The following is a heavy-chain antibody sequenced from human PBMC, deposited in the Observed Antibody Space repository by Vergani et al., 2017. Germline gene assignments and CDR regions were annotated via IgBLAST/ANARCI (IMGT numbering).Heavy chain of an antibody. D-gene: IGHD3-22*01. CDR3: GRMGGYDEGDACRIGYFDS. V-gene: IGHV4-59*01. Sequence: QVRLQESGPGLVKPSETLSLTCSVSGGSMSGYYWSWIRQPPGKELEWIGYMYHSGSTNYNPSLETRVTISGDTSKNQFSLKLNSVTAEDTAVYYCGRMGGYDEGDACRIGYFDSWGPGILVTVSS. J-gene: IGHJ4*02. CDR2: MYHSGST. CDR1: GGSMSGYY.